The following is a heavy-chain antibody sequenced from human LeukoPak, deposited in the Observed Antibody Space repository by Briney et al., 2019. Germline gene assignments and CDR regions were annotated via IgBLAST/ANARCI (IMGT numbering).Heavy chain of an antibody. D-gene: IGHD6-13*01. J-gene: IGHJ6*02. Sequence: ASVKVSCKASGYTFTSYYMHWVRQAPGQGLEWMGVINPSGGSTSYAQKFQGRVTMTRDTSTSTVYMELSSLRSEDTAVYYCARDGYSSSFYYYYYGMDVWGQGTTVTVSS. CDR2: INPSGGST. V-gene: IGHV1-46*03. CDR1: GYTFTSYY. CDR3: ARDGYSSSFYYYYYGMDV.